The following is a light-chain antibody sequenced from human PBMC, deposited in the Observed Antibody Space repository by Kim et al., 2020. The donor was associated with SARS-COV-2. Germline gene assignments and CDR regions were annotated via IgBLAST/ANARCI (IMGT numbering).Light chain of an antibody. V-gene: IGLV3-19*01. J-gene: IGLJ3*02. Sequence: SSELTQDPAVSVALGQTVRITCQGDSLRNYYASWYQQKPRQAPVVVIYGRNDRPSGIPDRFSGSNSGNTASLTITGAQAEDDANYYCNSRDSSGNHLVFGGGTQLTVL. CDR1: SLRNYY. CDR3: NSRDSSGNHLV. CDR2: GRN.